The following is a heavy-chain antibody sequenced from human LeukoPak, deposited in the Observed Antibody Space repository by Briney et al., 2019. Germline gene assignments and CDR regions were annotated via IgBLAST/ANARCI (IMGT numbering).Heavy chain of an antibody. V-gene: IGHV1-18*01. Sequence: GASVKVSCRASGYTFNTYGVTWVRQVPGQGFEWMGWISPYNGDTNYAQKFQGRVTMTTDTLTSTVFMELRSLGSDDTAVYFCARGGLSGIYGIDYWGQGTLVTVSS. CDR2: ISPYNGDT. CDR3: ARGGLSGIYGIDY. D-gene: IGHD1-26*01. J-gene: IGHJ4*02. CDR1: GYTFNTYG.